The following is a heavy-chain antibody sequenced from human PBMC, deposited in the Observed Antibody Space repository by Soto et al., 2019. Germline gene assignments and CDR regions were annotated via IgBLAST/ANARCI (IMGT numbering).Heavy chain of an antibody. CDR2: IDPSDPYT. D-gene: IGHD2-2*01. CDR3: VRFSTIHWYYYCGMDV. J-gene: IGHJ6*02. Sequence: PGDSLKISCKGSGYSFTSYWISWVRQMPGKGLERMGRIDPSDPYTNYTPSFQVHVTISADKSISTAYPQWSSLKASDTAMYYCVRFSTIHWYYYCGMDVWGQETTVTVSS. V-gene: IGHV5-10-1*01. CDR1: GYSFTSYW.